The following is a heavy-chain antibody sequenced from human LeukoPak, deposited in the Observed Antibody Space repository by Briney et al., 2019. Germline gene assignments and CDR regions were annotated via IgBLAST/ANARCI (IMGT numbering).Heavy chain of an antibody. Sequence: PPETLSLTCAVSGGSISSYYWSWIRQPPGKGLEWIGYIYTSGSTNYNPSLKSRVTISVDTSKNQFSLKLSSVTAADTAVYYCARRQADCSSTSCSNWFDPWGQGTLVTVSS. V-gene: IGHV4-4*09. J-gene: IGHJ5*02. CDR3: ARRQADCSSTSCSNWFDP. CDR1: GGSISSYY. CDR2: IYTSGST. D-gene: IGHD2-2*01.